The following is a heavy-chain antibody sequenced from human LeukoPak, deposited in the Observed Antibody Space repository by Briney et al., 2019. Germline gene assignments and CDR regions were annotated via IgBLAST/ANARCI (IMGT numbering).Heavy chain of an antibody. J-gene: IGHJ4*02. Sequence: GGSLRLSCAASGFTFSGYWMTWVRQAPGKGLEWVANIKHDGSVENYVDSVKGRFTISRENAKNSLYLQMNSLRAGDTAVYYCARGQVSYSYSSGWSRGTNFDYWGQGTLVTVSS. D-gene: IGHD6-19*01. CDR1: GFTFSGYW. V-gene: IGHV3-7*02. CDR3: ARGQVSYSYSSGWSRGTNFDY. CDR2: IKHDGSVE.